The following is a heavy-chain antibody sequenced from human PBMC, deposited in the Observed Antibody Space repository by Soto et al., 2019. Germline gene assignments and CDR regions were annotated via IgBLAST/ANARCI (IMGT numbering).Heavy chain of an antibody. D-gene: IGHD3-16*01. Sequence: PGGSLRLSCAASGFTFSSYGMHWVRQAPGKGLEWVAVIWYDGSNKYYADSVKGRFTISRDNSKNTLYLQMNSLRAEDTAVYYCAASRGMGYYYGLDVWGQGTTVTVSS. CDR1: GFTFSSYG. CDR3: AASRGMGYYYGLDV. V-gene: IGHV3-33*01. CDR2: IWYDGSNK. J-gene: IGHJ6*02.